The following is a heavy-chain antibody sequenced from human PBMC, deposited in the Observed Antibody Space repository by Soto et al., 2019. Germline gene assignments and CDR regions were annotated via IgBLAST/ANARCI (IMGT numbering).Heavy chain of an antibody. CDR2: VYYNGDT. CDR3: ARYYCAGGTCYHFEH. D-gene: IGHD2-15*01. CDR1: GGSINPYY. V-gene: IGHV4-59*01. J-gene: IGHJ4*02. Sequence: SETLSLTCTVSGGSINPYYWSWIRQPPGKGLEWIGYVYYNGDTNSNPSLKSRVSISVETSKNQFSLRLSSVTTADTAIYYCARYYCAGGTCYHFEHWSQGTLVTVSS.